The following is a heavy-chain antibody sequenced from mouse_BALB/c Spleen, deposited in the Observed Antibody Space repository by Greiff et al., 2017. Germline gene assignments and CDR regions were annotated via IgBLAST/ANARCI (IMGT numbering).Heavy chain of an antibody. CDR2: ISSGSSTI. CDR1: GFTFSSFG. V-gene: IGHV5-17*02. CDR3: ARSRGLTYYFDY. J-gene: IGHJ2*01. D-gene: IGHD2-4*01. Sequence: EVKLVESGGGLVQPGGSRKLSCAASGFTFSSFGMHWVRQAPEKGLEWVAYISSGSSTIYYADTVKGRFTISRDNPKNTLFLQMTSLRSEDTAMYYCARSRGLTYYFDYWGQGTTLTVSS.